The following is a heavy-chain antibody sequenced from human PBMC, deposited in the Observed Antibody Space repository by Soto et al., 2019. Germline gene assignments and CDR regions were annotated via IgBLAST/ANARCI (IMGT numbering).Heavy chain of an antibody. CDR1: GYTFTSYG. Sequence: ASVKVSCKASGYTFTSYGISWVRQAPGQGLEWMGWISAYNGNTNYAQKLQGRVTMTTDTSTSTAYMELRSLRSDDTAVYYCAKDRWLVAQGGMDVWGQGTTVTVSS. J-gene: IGHJ6*02. D-gene: IGHD3-22*01. V-gene: IGHV1-18*01. CDR3: AKDRWLVAQGGMDV. CDR2: ISAYNGNT.